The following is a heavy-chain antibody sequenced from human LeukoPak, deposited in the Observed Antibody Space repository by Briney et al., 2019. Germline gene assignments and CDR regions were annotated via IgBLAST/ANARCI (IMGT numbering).Heavy chain of an antibody. Sequence: PGGSLRLSCAASGFTFGSYAMSWVRQAPGKGLEWVSAISGSGGSTYYADSVKGRFTISRDNSKNTLYLQMNSLRAEDTAVYYCAKGNTFVVVTATNWFDPWGQGTLVTVSS. V-gene: IGHV3-23*01. J-gene: IGHJ5*02. CDR3: AKGNTFVVVTATNWFDP. D-gene: IGHD2-21*02. CDR2: ISGSGGST. CDR1: GFTFGSYA.